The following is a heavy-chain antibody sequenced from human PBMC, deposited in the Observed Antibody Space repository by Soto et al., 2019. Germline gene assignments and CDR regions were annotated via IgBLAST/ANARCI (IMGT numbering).Heavy chain of an antibody. CDR1: GGTFSSYA. CDR2: IIPVFGTA. CDR3: ARERVVVHLGADGFDS. Sequence: QVQLVQSGAEVKKPGSSVKVSCKASGGTFSSYAISWVRQAPGQGLEWMGGIIPVFGTANYAQKFQGRVTITADESTSTAYMELSRLRSEDTAVYYCARERVVVHLGADGFDSWGQVTKVTVSS. J-gene: IGHJ3*02. V-gene: IGHV1-69*12. D-gene: IGHD2-15*01.